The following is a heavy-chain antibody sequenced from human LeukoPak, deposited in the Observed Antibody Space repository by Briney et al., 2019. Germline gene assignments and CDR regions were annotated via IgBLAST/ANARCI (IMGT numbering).Heavy chain of an antibody. CDR3: AXXTYDIGASDY. Sequence: GASVKVSCKASGYTFTGYYMHWVRQAPGQGLEWMGWITPNRGGTNYAQKFQGRVTMTRDTAMSTAYMELKRLRSDDTGVLYCAXXTYDIGASDYWGQGTLVTVSS. CDR2: ITPNRGGT. CDR1: GYTFTGYY. J-gene: IGHJ4*02. V-gene: IGHV1-2*02. D-gene: IGHD3-22*01.